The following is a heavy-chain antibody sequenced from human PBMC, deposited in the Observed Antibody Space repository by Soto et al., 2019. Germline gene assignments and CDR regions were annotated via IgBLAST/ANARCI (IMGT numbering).Heavy chain of an antibody. D-gene: IGHD1-1*01. J-gene: IGHJ6*03. V-gene: IGHV5-51*01. CDR3: ARFWEPYYMDV. Sequence: YSPSFQGQVTISADKSISTAYLQWSSLKASDTAMYYCARFWEPYYMDVWGKGTTVTVSS.